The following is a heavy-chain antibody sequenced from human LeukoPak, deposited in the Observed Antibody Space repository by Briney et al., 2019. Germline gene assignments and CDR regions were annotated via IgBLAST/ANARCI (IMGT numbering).Heavy chain of an antibody. J-gene: IGHJ4*02. V-gene: IGHV3-30*18. CDR2: ISSDGSNK. CDR1: GFTFSNYG. CDR3: AKDGLWFGDLTYFDY. Sequence: GGSLRLSCAASGFTFSNYGMHWVRQAPGKGLEWVAVISSDGSNKYYADSVKGRFAISRDNSTNTLFLQMNSLSAEDTAVYYCAKDGLWFGDLTYFDYWGQGTLVTVSS. D-gene: IGHD3-10*01.